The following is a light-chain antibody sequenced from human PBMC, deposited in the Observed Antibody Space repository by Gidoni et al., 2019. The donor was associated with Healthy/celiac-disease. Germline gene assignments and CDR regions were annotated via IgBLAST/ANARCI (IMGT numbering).Light chain of an antibody. J-gene: IGKJ1*01. V-gene: IGKV3-11*01. CDR1: QCVSSY. CDR2: DAS. CDR3: QQRSNWPPGP. Sequence: ESVLTQSPATLSLSHGERATLSCRASQCVSSYLAWYQQKPGQPPRLLIYDASNRATGIPARFSGSGSGTDFTLTISSLEPEDFAVYYCQQRSNWPPGPFGQGTKVEIK.